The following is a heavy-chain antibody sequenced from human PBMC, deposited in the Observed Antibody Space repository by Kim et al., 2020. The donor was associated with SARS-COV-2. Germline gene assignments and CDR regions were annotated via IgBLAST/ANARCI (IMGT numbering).Heavy chain of an antibody. D-gene: IGHD3-3*01. Sequence: SETLSLTCAVYGGSFSGYYWSWIRQPPGKGLEWIGEINHSGSTNYNPSLKSRVTISVDTSKNQFSLKLSSVTAADTAVYYCARGGYDFWSGSVRAFDIWGQGTMGTVSS. CDR3: ARGGYDFWSGSVRAFDI. V-gene: IGHV4-34*01. CDR2: INHSGST. CDR1: GGSFSGYY. J-gene: IGHJ3*02.